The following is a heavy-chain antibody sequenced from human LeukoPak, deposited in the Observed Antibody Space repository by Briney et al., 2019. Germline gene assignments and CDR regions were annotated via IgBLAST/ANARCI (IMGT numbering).Heavy chain of an antibody. CDR1: GFPFSSYE. Sequence: GGSLRLSCAASGFPFSSYEMNWVRQAPGKGLEWVSYISSSGFTTYYADSVKGRFTISRDNAKNSLYLQMNSLRAEDTAVYYCARDRFYYDSSGYYSGFDYWGQGTLVTVSS. D-gene: IGHD3-22*01. V-gene: IGHV3-48*03. CDR2: ISSSGFTT. CDR3: ARDRFYYDSSGYYSGFDY. J-gene: IGHJ4*02.